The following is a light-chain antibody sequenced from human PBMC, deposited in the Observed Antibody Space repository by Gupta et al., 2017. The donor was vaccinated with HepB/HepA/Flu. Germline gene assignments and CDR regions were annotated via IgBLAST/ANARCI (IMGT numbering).Light chain of an antibody. CDR2: AAY. CDR3: QHYDGSVT. V-gene: IGKV3-20*01. CDR1: QGVYTSF. Sequence: EIVLTQSPGTLCLSPGERATLSCRASQGVYTSFLAWYRQKPGQAPSLLIYAAYNRATGIPDRFNASGSGTDFTLTISGLEPEDFAVYYCQHYDGSVTFGGGTKVEIK. J-gene: IGKJ4*01.